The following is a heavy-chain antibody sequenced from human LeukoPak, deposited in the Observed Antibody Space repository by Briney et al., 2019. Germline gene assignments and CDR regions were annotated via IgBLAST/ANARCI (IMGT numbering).Heavy chain of an antibody. J-gene: IGHJ5*02. D-gene: IGHD2-2*01. CDR3: ARDAPDVAVPNWFDP. CDR2: IYTSGST. V-gene: IGHV4-4*07. CDR1: GGSISSYY. Sequence: SETPSLTCTVSGGSISSYYWSWIRQPAGKGLEWIGRIYTSGSTNYNPSLKSRVTTSVDTSKNQFSLKLSSVTAADTAVYYCARDAPDVAVPNWFDPWGQGTLVTVSS.